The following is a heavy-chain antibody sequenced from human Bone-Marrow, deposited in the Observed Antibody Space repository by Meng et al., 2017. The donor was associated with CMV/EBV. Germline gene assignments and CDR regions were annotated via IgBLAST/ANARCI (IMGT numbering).Heavy chain of an antibody. V-gene: IGHV3-48*04. Sequence: GGSLRLSCAASGFTFSSYSMNWVRQAPGKGLEWVSYISSSSSTIYYADSVKGRFTISRDNAKNSLYLQMNSLRAEDTAVYDCARELRAYDFWSGYYLSFGGGKDVWGQGTTVTVSS. D-gene: IGHD3-3*01. J-gene: IGHJ6*02. CDR2: ISSSSSTI. CDR3: ARELRAYDFWSGYYLSFGGGKDV. CDR1: GFTFSSYS.